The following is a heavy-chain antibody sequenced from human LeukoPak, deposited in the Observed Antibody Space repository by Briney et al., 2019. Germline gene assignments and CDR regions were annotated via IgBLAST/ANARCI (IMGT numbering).Heavy chain of an antibody. D-gene: IGHD3/OR15-3a*01. CDR1: GFTVSSNY. V-gene: IGHV3-53*01. CDR3: ARDGALGL. J-gene: IGHJ4*02. Sequence: GGSLGLSCVASGFTVSSNYMNWVRQAPGKGLEWVSVIYNDGNTYYADSVKGRFTISRDNSKNTLYLQMNSLRAEDTAVYYCARDGALGLWGQGTLVTVSS. CDR2: IYNDGNT.